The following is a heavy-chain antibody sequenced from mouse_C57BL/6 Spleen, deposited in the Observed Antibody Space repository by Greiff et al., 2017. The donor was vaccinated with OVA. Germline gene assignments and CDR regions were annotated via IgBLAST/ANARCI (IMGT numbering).Heavy chain of an antibody. Sequence: EVKLMESGAELVRPGASVKLSCTASGFNIKDDYMHWVKQRPEQGLEWIGWIDPENGDTEYASKFQGKATITADTSSNTAYLQLSSLTSEDTAVYYCTTPGGYYSVWGTGTTVTVSS. CDR2: IDPENGDT. CDR1: GFNIKDDY. J-gene: IGHJ1*03. V-gene: IGHV14-4*01. D-gene: IGHD2-3*01. CDR3: TTPGGYYSV.